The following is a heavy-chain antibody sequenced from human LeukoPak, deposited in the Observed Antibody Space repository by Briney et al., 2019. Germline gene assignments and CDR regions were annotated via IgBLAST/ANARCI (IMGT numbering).Heavy chain of an antibody. V-gene: IGHV3-21*01. CDR2: SSSSSSFI. J-gene: IGHJ4*02. CDR1: GFTFSTYT. Sequence: GGSLRLSCEASGFTFSTYTMSWVRQAPGKGLEWVSSSSSSSSFIFYADSMKGRFTISRDNAKNSLYLQMHSLRAEDTAVYYCARDSSGYGGCFDYWGQGTLVTVSS. CDR3: ARDSSGYGGCFDY. D-gene: IGHD5-12*01.